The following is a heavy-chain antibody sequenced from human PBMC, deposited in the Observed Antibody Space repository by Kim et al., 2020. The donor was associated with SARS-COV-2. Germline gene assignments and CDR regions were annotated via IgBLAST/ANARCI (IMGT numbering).Heavy chain of an antibody. CDR3: ARGDYDSSGPLYGMDV. V-gene: IGHV3-64*01. J-gene: IGHJ6*02. CDR2: ISSNGGST. D-gene: IGHD3-22*01. CDR1: GFTFSSYA. Sequence: GGSLRLSCAASGFTFSSYAMHWVRQAPGKGLEYVSAISSNGGSTYYANSVKGRFTISRDNSKNTLYLQMGSLRAEDMAVYYCARGDYDSSGPLYGMDVWGQGTTVTVSS.